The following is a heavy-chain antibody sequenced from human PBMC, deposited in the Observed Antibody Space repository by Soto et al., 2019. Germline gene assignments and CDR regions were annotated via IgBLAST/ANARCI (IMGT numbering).Heavy chain of an antibody. V-gene: IGHV5-51*01. CDR1: GYSFTSYW. CDR3: ATQIVGATRAADFYFGY. J-gene: IGHJ4*02. Sequence: GESLKISCQGSGYSFTSYWVGWVRQMPGKGLEWMGIIYPGDSDTRYSPSFQGQVTISADKSISTAYLQWSSLKASDTAMYYCATQIVGATRAADFYFGYWGQGTPVTVSS. CDR2: IYPGDSDT. D-gene: IGHD1-26*01.